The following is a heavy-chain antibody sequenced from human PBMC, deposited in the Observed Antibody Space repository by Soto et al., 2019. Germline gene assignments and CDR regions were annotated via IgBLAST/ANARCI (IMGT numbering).Heavy chain of an antibody. CDR3: ARGQEGVVATH. D-gene: IGHD5-12*01. J-gene: IGHJ4*02. CDR2: IKDGGYT. Sequence: QVQLQQWGAGLLKPSETLSLNCGVNGGSLSGYYWSWIRQPPGKGLEWIGEIKDGGYTNYSPSLKRXXTXSXXRSNNQFSLRLNSVTAADTGVYYCARGQEGVVATHWDQGALVTVSS. V-gene: IGHV4-34*01. CDR1: GGSLSGYY.